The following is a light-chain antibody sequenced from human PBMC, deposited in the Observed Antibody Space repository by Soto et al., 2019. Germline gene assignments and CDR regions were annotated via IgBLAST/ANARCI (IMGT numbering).Light chain of an antibody. CDR2: GAS. J-gene: IGKJ5*01. Sequence: EIVLTQSPGTLSLSPGERATLSCRASQSVSSNYLAWYQQKPGQAPRLLIYGASTRATGIPARFSGSGSGTQFTLTISGLQSEDFALYFCQQYNNWPFSFGQGTRLEIK. V-gene: IGKV3-15*01. CDR1: QSVSSN. CDR3: QQYNNWPFS.